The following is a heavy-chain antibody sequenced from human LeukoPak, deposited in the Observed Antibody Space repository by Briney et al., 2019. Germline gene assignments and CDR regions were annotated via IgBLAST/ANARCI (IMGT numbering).Heavy chain of an antibody. CDR2: ISRDGRAT. CDR3: TKDRYCTATFCPLDY. J-gene: IGHJ4*02. D-gene: IGHD2-8*02. V-gene: IGHV3-43*01. Sequence: GGSLRLSCVASGFTFDDYSIHWVRQAPGKGLEWLSLISRDGRATYYADSVKGRFTISRDNSKNSLYLQMNSLRTEDTALYYCTKDRYCTATFCPLDYWGQGTLVTVSS. CDR1: GFTFDDYS.